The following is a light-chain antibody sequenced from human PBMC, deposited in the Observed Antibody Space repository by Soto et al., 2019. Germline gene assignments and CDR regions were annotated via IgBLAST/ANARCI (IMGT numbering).Light chain of an antibody. V-gene: IGKV1-39*01. Sequence: DIQITQSPSSLSASVGDRVTITCRASQSISSHLNWYHHKPARPPRLLIFASYILEGGVPSRFSGSGSDTYFTLTIDSLQPEDVATYYCEHSYITPRYTFGQGTKVEI. CDR2: ASY. CDR1: QSISSH. CDR3: EHSYITPRYT. J-gene: IGKJ2*01.